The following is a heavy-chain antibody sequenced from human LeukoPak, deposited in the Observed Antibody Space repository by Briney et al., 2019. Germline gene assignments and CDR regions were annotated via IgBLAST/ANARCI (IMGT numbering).Heavy chain of an antibody. J-gene: IGHJ4*01. CDR1: GVTFGSHW. CDR2: IKQGGSEK. D-gene: IGHD3-10*01. V-gene: IGHV3-7*01. CDR3: ARGPSYGSRSDFFDF. Sequence: GGSLRLSCAAGGVTFGSHWMIYVREAPGKGREGGADIKQGGSEKYYVDSVKGRFTISRDNAKNSLSLHMTSLRAEDPAVYYCARGPSYGSRSDFFDFWGHGTLVTVSS.